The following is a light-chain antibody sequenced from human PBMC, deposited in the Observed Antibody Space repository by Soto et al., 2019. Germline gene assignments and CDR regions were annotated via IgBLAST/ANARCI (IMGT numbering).Light chain of an antibody. J-gene: IGKJ4*01. V-gene: IGKV3-15*01. CDR1: QSVSSN. CDR3: QQYNNLPLT. CDR2: GAS. Sequence: EIVMPQSPATLSVSPGERATLSCRASQSVSSNLAWYQQKPGQAPRLLIYGASTRATGIPARFSGSGSGTDFTLTISSLQPEDFALYYCQQYNNLPLTFGGGTKVEIK.